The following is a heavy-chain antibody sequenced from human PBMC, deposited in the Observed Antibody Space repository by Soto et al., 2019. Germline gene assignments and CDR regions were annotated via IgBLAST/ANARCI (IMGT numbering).Heavy chain of an antibody. CDR3: ARGHCTNGVCYSDYGMDV. D-gene: IGHD2-8*01. CDR2: IYYSGST. V-gene: IGHV4-31*03. CDR1: CGSISSGGYY. J-gene: IGHJ6*02. Sequence: LSLTCTVSCGSISSGGYYWSWIRQHPGNGLEWIGYIYYSGSTYYNPSLKSRVTISVDTSKNQFSLKLSSVTAADTAVYYCARGHCTNGVCYSDYGMDVWGQGTTVTVSS.